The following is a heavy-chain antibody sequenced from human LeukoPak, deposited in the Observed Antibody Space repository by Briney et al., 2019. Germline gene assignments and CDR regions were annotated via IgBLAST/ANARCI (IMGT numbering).Heavy chain of an antibody. CDR1: GGSINSYY. CDR3: ARLGPVSSAAD. J-gene: IGHJ4*02. V-gene: IGHV4-59*12. D-gene: IGHD6-6*01. Sequence: PSETLSLTCTVSGGSINSYYWSWIRQPPGKGLEWIGYIYYSGSTNYNPSLKSRVTISVDTSKNQFSLRLSSVTAADTAVYYCARLGPVSSAADWGQGTLVTVSS. CDR2: IYYSGST.